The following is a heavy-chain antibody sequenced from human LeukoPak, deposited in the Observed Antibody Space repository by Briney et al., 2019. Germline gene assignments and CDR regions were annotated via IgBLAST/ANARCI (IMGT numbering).Heavy chain of an antibody. Sequence: GGSLRLSCAASGFTVSSNYMSWVRQAPGKGLEWVSVIYSGGSTYYADSVKGRFTISRDNSKNTLYLQMNSLRAEDTAVYYCARGLDSSGWSSDYWGQGTLVTVSS. CDR3: ARGLDSSGWSSDY. V-gene: IGHV3-53*01. CDR2: IYSGGST. J-gene: IGHJ4*02. D-gene: IGHD6-19*01. CDR1: GFTVSSNY.